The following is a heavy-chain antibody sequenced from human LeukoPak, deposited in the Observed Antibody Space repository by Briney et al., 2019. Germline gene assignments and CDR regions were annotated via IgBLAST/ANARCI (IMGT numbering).Heavy chain of an antibody. CDR3: ARSLDLQWLAYSDY. CDR1: GGSISSSSYH. Sequence: SETLSLTCTVSGGSISSSSYHWGWIRQPPGKGLEWIGSIYYSGSTYYNPSLKSRVTISVDTSRDQFSLKLSSVTAADTAVYYCARSLDLQWLAYSDYWGQGTLVTVSS. V-gene: IGHV4-39*01. J-gene: IGHJ4*02. D-gene: IGHD6-19*01. CDR2: IYYSGST.